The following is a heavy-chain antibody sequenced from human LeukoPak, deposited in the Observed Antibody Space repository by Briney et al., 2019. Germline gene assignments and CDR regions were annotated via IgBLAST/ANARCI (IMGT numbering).Heavy chain of an antibody. CDR2: IYYSGSN. Sequence: SETLSLTCTVSGGSISSYYWSWIRQPPGKGLEWIGYIYYSGSNNYNPSLKSRVTISVDTSKNQFSLKLSSVTAADTAVYYCARVDSSNWYEYRGYFDYWGQGTLVTVSS. J-gene: IGHJ4*02. CDR1: GGSISSYY. CDR3: ARVDSSNWYEYRGYFDY. V-gene: IGHV4-59*01. D-gene: IGHD6-13*01.